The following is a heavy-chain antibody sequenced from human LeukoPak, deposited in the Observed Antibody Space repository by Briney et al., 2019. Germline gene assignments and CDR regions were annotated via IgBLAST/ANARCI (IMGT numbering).Heavy chain of an antibody. CDR3: ARDAIGPDYGDQAVVDY. Sequence: SETLSLTCAVSGYSISSGYYWGWIRQPPGKGLEWIGSIYHSGSTYYNPPLKSRVTISVDTSKNQFSLKLSSVTAADTAVYYCARDAIGPDYGDQAVVDYWGQGTLVTVSS. CDR1: GYSISSGYY. CDR2: IYHSGST. D-gene: IGHD4-17*01. V-gene: IGHV4-38-2*02. J-gene: IGHJ4*02.